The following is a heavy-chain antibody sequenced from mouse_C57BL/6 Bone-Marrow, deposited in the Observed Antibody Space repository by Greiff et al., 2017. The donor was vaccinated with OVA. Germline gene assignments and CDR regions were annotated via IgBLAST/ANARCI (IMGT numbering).Heavy chain of an antibody. Sequence: QVQLKQSGAELVRPGTSVKVSCKASGYAFTNYLIEWVKQRPGQGLEWIGVINPGSGGTKYNEKFKGKATLTADKSSSTAYMQLSSLTSEDSSVYFCARGGTYWGQGTLVTVSA. CDR3: ARGGTY. V-gene: IGHV1-54*01. J-gene: IGHJ3*01. CDR1: GYAFTNYL. CDR2: INPGSGGT.